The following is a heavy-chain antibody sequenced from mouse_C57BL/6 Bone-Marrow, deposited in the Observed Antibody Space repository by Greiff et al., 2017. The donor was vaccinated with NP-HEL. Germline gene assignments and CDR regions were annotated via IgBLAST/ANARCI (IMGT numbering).Heavy chain of an antibody. CDR1: GFSFNTYA. D-gene: IGHD2-4*01. J-gene: IGHJ4*01. CDR2: IRSKSNNYAT. CDR3: VRYDYDGYYAMDY. Sequence: EVKLVESGGGLVQPKGSLKLSCAASGFSFNTYAMNWVRQAPGKGLEWVARIRSKSNNYATYYADSVKDRFTISRDDSESMLYLQMNNLKTEDTAMYYCVRYDYDGYYAMDYWGQGTSVTVSS. V-gene: IGHV10-1*01.